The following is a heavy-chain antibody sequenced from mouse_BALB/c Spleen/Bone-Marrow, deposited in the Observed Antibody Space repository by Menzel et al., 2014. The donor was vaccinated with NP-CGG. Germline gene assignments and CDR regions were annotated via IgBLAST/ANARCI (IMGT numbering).Heavy chain of an antibody. V-gene: IGHV3-5*02. Sequence: DVMLVESGPGLVKPSQTVSLTCTVTGISITTGNYRWSWIRQFPGNKLEWIGYIYYSGTITYNPSLTSRTTITRDTSKNQFFLETNSLTAEDTATYYCARDGGLRGYAMDYWGQGTSVTVSS. J-gene: IGHJ4*01. CDR3: ARDGGLRGYAMDY. CDR1: GISITTGNYR. CDR2: IYYSGTI. D-gene: IGHD2-4*01.